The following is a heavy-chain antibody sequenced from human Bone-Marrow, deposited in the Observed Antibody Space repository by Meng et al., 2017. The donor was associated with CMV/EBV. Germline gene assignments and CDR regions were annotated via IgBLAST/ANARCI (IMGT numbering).Heavy chain of an antibody. Sequence: GASLTLSCAASGFTVSSNYMSWVRQAPGKGLEWVSVIYSGGSTYYADSVKGRFTISRDNSKNTLYLQMNSLRAEDTAVYYCARHGPYAITFGGGDAFDIWGQGTMVTVSS. J-gene: IGHJ3*02. CDR2: IYSGGST. V-gene: IGHV3-53*01. D-gene: IGHD3-16*01. CDR1: GFTVSSNY. CDR3: ARHGPYAITFGGGDAFDI.